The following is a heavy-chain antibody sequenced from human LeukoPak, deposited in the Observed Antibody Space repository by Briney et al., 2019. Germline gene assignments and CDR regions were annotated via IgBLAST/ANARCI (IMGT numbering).Heavy chain of an antibody. V-gene: IGHV3-7*01. D-gene: IGHD1-1*01. CDR2: IKEDGTEK. J-gene: IGHJ4*02. CDR1: GFTFSSYA. CDR3: VRESRTGGAKGLYHNLDY. Sequence: GGSLRLSCAASGFTFSSYAMSWVRQAPGKGLEWVANIKEDGTEKNFVDSVKGRFTISRDNAKNLLFLEMNNLSGHETDMYYCVRESRTGGAKGLYHNLDYWGQGTLVAVSS.